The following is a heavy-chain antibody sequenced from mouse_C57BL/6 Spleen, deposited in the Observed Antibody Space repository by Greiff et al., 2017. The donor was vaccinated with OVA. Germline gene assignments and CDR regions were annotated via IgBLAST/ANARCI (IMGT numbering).Heavy chain of an antibody. D-gene: IGHD2-4*01. J-gene: IGHJ2*01. CDR3: ARIYYDYGGFLFDY. Sequence: QVQLQQPGAELVKPGASVKLSCKASGYTFTSYWMHWVKQRPGQGLEWIGMIHPNSGSTNYNEKFKSKATLTVDKSSSTAYMQLSSLTSEDSAVYYCARIYYDYGGFLFDYWGQGTTLTVSS. CDR1: GYTFTSYW. CDR2: IHPNSGST. V-gene: IGHV1-64*01.